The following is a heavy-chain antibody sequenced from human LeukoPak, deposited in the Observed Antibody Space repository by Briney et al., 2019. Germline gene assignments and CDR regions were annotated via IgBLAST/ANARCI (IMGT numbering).Heavy chain of an antibody. J-gene: IGHJ6*02. Sequence: PGGSLRLSCVASGFTSTDYYIDWVRQAPGKGLEWVGRIKSKTDGGTTDYAAPVKGRFTISRDDSKNTLYLQMNSLKTEDTAVYYCTTLPGGYYYYYGMDVWGQGTTVTVSS. CDR3: TTLPGGYYYYYGMDV. CDR2: IKSKTDGGTT. CDR1: GFTSTDYY. D-gene: IGHD3-16*01. V-gene: IGHV3-15*01.